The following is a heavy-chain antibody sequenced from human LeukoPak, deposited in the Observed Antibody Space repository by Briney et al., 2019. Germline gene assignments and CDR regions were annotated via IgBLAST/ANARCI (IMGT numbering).Heavy chain of an antibody. V-gene: IGHV4-59*01. J-gene: IGHJ5*02. CDR1: GGSISDYF. CDR2: IYYNGST. CDR3: ARLGENGLLTGYFYP. D-gene: IGHD3-9*01. Sequence: SETLSLTCTVSGGSISDYFWSWVRQSPGKGLEWIGYIYYNGSTNYNPSLKSRVTISVDTSKNQFSLKLSSVTAADTAVYYCARLGENGLLTGYFYPWGQGTLVTVSS.